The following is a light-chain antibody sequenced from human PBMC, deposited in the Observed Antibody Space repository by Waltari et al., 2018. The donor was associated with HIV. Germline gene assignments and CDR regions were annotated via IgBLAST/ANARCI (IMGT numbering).Light chain of an antibody. CDR3: CSHAGTTTLV. CDR1: SSAVGGYNY. Sequence: QSALPQPASVSGSPGQSITISCTGTSSAVGGYNYVSWYQQHPGKAPNLMIYDINKRPSGVSNRFSGSKSGNTASLTISGVQAEDEADYYCCSHAGTTTLVFGGGTKLTVL. V-gene: IGLV2-23*02. J-gene: IGLJ2*01. CDR2: DIN.